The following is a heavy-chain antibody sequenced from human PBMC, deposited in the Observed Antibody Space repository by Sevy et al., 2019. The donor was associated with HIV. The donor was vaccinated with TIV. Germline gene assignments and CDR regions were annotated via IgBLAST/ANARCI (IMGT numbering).Heavy chain of an antibody. Sequence: GGSLRLSCAASGFTFSSYSMNWVRQAPGKGLEWVSSVSSLRNYIYYEDSVKGRFTISRDNAKNSLYLQMNNLRVEDTAVYYCARDRKGEYSAYDGAGYFGMDVWGQGITVTVSS. CDR2: VSSLRNYI. CDR1: GFTFSSYS. J-gene: IGHJ6*02. V-gene: IGHV3-21*01. D-gene: IGHD5-12*01. CDR3: ARDRKGEYSAYDGAGYFGMDV.